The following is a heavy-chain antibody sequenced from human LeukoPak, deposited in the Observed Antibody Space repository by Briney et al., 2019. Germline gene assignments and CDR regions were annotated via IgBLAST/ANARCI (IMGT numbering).Heavy chain of an antibody. CDR2: ISYDGTIE. J-gene: IGHJ4*02. D-gene: IGHD4-23*01. Sequence: GSLRLSCVASGFTFTDYIMHWVRQAPGKGLEWVTVISYDGTIEYYADSVKGRFTISKDNSKNRLYLQMNSLRVEDTAVYYCARGRPHGNDHWGQGTLVTVSS. CDR1: GFTFTDYI. V-gene: IGHV3-30-3*01. CDR3: ARGRPHGNDH.